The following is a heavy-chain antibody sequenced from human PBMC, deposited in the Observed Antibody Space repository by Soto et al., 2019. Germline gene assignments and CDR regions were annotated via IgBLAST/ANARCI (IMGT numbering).Heavy chain of an antibody. V-gene: IGHV4-30-4*01. CDR2: IYYSGST. CDR3: AMAAVAGPLFDY. CDR1: GGSISSGDYY. D-gene: IGHD6-19*01. Sequence: SETLSLTCTVSGGSISSGDYYWSWIRQPPGKGLEWIGYIYYSGSTYYNPSLKSRVTISVDTSKNQFSLKLSSVTAADTAVYYCAMAAVAGPLFDYWGQGTLVTVSS. J-gene: IGHJ4*02.